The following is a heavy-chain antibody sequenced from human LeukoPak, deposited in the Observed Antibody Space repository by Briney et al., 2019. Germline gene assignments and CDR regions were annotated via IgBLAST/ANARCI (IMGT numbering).Heavy chain of an antibody. Sequence: GGSLRLSCEASGFILSTYWMNWVRQVPGKGLDWVANINPDGSGKRYVDSVKGRFTIARDNADNSLSLQMNSLRAEDTAVYYCASWGAGGNSWGQGTLVTVSS. V-gene: IGHV3-7*01. D-gene: IGHD3-16*01. CDR2: INPDGSGK. CDR1: GFILSTYW. CDR3: ASWGAGGNS. J-gene: IGHJ4*02.